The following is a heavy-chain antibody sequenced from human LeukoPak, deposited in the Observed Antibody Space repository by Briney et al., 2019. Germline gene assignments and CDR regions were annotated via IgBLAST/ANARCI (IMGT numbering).Heavy chain of an antibody. Sequence: GGSLRLSCAASGXXFXXXSXXXXXXAXGXXLEWVSSISSSSSYIYYADSVKGRFTISRDNAKNSLYLQMNSLRAEDTAVYYCARAAPGHYFDYWGQGTLVTVSS. J-gene: IGHJ4*02. CDR3: ARAAPGHYFDY. CDR2: ISSSSSYI. CDR1: GXXFXXXS. V-gene: IGHV3-21*01.